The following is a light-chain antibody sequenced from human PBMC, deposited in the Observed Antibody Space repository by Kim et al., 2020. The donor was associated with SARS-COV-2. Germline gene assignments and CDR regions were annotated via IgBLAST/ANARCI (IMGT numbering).Light chain of an antibody. J-gene: IGKJ1*01. CDR1: LTIYNK. CDR3: QQSNDWPPLT. CDR2: DAT. V-gene: IGKV3-15*01. Sequence: SPGERAPPSCRASLTIYNKFVWPQPKPGQAPSLLSYDATTRATGVPARFIGSGSETDFTLTISSLQSEDFAVYYCQQSNDWPPLTFGQGTKVDIK.